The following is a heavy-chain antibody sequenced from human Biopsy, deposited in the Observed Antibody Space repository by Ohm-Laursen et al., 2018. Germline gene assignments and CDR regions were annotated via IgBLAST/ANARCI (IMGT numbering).Heavy chain of an antibody. V-gene: IGHV1-18*01. CDR1: GYLFINYG. D-gene: IGHD5-18*01. CDR2: FSTYNGNT. CDR3: ARTVDTVVVTPSDH. J-gene: IGHJ4*02. Sequence: ASVKVSCKASGYLFINYGISWVRQAPGQGLEWLGWFSTYNGNTNYAQKFRGRVTMTTDKPTSTAYVELRSLRSDDTAVYYCARTVDTVVVTPSDHWGQGTLVTVSS.